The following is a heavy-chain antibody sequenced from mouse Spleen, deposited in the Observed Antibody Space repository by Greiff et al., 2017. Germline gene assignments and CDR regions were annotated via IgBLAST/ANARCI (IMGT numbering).Heavy chain of an antibody. CDR3: ARRGVLWYFDV. CDR1: GYTFTSYW. V-gene: IGHV1-7*01. D-gene: IGHD2-14*01. Sequence: VQLQQSGAELAKPGASVKMSCKASGYTFTSYWMHWVKQRPGQGLEWIGYINPSTGYTEYNQKFKDKATLTADKSSSTAYMQLSSLTSEDSAVYYCARRGVLWYFDVWGAGTTVTVSS. CDR2: INPSTGYT. J-gene: IGHJ1*01.